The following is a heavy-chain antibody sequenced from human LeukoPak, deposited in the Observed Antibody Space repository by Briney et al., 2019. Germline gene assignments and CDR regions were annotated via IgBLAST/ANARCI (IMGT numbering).Heavy chain of an antibody. D-gene: IGHD6-13*01. CDR2: IFQSGST. CDR1: GGSISSGDYS. J-gene: IGHJ4*02. Sequence: PSETLSLTCAVSGGSISSGDYSWSWIRQPPGKGLEWIGYIFQSGSTYYNPSLKSRVTISVDRSKNQFSLKLSSVTAADTAVYYCAMAYSSSWYYFDYWGQGTLVTVSS. V-gene: IGHV4-30-2*01. CDR3: AMAYSSSWYYFDY.